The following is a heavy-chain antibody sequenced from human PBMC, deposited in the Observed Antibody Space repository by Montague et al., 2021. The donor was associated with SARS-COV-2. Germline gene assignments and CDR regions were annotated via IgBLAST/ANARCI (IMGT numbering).Heavy chain of an antibody. V-gene: IGHV4-39*01. CDR2: VYYTGNT. CDR3: ARRTPAGGVFDY. Sequence: SETLFLTCTVSGGSIGSGAYFGAWIRQPPGKGLEWIGSVYYTGNTYYNPSLKSRVTISVDSSKNQFSLTVSSVTAADTAVYYCARRTPAGGVFDYWGQGTLVTVSS. D-gene: IGHD4-23*01. J-gene: IGHJ4*02. CDR1: GGSIGSGAYF.